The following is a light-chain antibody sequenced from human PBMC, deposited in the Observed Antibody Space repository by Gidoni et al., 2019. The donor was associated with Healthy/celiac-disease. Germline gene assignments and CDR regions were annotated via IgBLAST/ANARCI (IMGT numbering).Light chain of an antibody. CDR1: QSVSSN. J-gene: IGKJ1*01. Sequence: IVMTQSPATLSVSPGERATLSCRASQSVSSNLAWYQQKPGQAPRLLIYGASTRATGIPARFSGSGSGTEFTFTISSLQSEDFAVYYCQQYNNWPGWTFXQXTKVEIK. CDR2: GAS. CDR3: QQYNNWPGWT. V-gene: IGKV3-15*01.